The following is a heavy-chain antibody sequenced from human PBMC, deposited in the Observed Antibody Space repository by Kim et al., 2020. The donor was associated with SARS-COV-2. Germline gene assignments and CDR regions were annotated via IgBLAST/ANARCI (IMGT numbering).Heavy chain of an antibody. CDR1: GGSFSGYY. CDR2: INHSGST. D-gene: IGHD3-22*01. J-gene: IGHJ4*02. CDR3: ARANYYDSSGYYCEY. Sequence: SETLSLTCAVYGGSFSGYYWSWIRQPPGKGLEWIGEINHSGSTNYNPSLKSRVTISVDTSKNQFSLKLSSVTAADTAVYYCARANYYDSSGYYCEYWGQG. V-gene: IGHV4-34*01.